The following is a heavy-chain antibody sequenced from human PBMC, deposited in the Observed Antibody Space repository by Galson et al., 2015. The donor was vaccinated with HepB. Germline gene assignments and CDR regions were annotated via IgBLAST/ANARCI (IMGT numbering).Heavy chain of an antibody. J-gene: IGHJ6*03. Sequence: SVKVSCKASGFTFTSSAMQWVRQARGQRLEWIGWIVVDSGNTNYAQKFQERVTITRDMSTSTAYMELSSLRSEDTAVYYCAATKQQPDYYYYYYMDVWGKGTTVTVSS. CDR1: GFTFTSSA. CDR3: AATKQQPDYYYYYYMDV. D-gene: IGHD6-13*01. CDR2: IVVDSGNT. V-gene: IGHV1-58*02.